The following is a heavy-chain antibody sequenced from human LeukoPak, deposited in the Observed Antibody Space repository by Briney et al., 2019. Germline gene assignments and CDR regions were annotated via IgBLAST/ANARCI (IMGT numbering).Heavy chain of an antibody. CDR1: GYTFTNYG. D-gene: IGHD3-22*01. CDR3: ARPYDTSGYYNYYLDY. J-gene: IGHJ4*02. V-gene: IGHV1-18*01. Sequence: GASVKVSCKASGYTFTNYGITWVRQAPGQGLEWMGWISAYNVNTNYAQKFQGRVTMTTDTSTSTAYMELRSLKSDDTAVYFCARPYDTSGYYNYYLDYWGQGTLVTVSS. CDR2: ISAYNVNT.